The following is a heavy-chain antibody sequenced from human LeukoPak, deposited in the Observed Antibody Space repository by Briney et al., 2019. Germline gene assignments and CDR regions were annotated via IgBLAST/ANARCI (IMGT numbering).Heavy chain of an antibody. Sequence: MPSETPSLTCTVSGGSISSSNYYWGCIRQPPGKGLEWIGNIYYSGSTYYNPSLKSRVTISVDTSKNQFSLKLSSVTAADTAVYYCARRGYSYGYFDYWGQGTLVTVSS. V-gene: IGHV4-39*01. CDR1: GGSISSSNYY. J-gene: IGHJ4*02. CDR3: ARRGYSYGYFDY. D-gene: IGHD5-18*01. CDR2: IYYSGST.